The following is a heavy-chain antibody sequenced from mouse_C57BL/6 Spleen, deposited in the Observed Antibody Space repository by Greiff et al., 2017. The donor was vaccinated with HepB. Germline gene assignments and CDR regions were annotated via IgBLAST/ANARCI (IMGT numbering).Heavy chain of an antibody. D-gene: IGHD1-1*02. Sequence: VKLMESGPGLVAPSQSLSITCTVSGFSLTSYGVHWVRQPPGKGLEWLVVIWSDGSTTYNSALKSRLSISKDNSKSQVFLKMNSLQTDDTAMYYCARQGVVRGHYYAMDYWGQGTSVTVSS. CDR3: ARQGVVRGHYYAMDY. J-gene: IGHJ4*01. CDR2: IWSDGST. CDR1: GFSLTSYG. V-gene: IGHV2-6-1*01.